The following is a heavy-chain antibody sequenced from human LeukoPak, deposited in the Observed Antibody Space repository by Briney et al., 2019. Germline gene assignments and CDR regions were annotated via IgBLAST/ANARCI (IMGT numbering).Heavy chain of an antibody. D-gene: IGHD3-10*01. J-gene: IGHJ4*02. CDR1: GFTFSRYA. CDR2: IPYDGSSE. Sequence: GGSLRLSCAASGFTFSRYAMHWGREAPGKGLEWVAVIPYDGSSEYYPHSVKGRFTISRDSSDNTLYLQMNSLRVEDTAVYYCARVGYYISGPFSYFDYWGQGTLVTGSS. CDR3: ARVGYYISGPFSYFDY. V-gene: IGHV3-30-3*01.